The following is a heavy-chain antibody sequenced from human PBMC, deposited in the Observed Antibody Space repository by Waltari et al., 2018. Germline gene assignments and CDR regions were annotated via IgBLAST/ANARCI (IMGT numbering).Heavy chain of an antibody. CDR1: GGSFSDYY. D-gene: IGHD2-2*01. V-gene: IGHV4-34*01. CDR2: INHAGRV. CDR3: ARRVLFTRAVVFAATRPSGGMDV. Sequence: QVQLQQWGAGLLKPSETLSLTCAVYGGSFSDYYWTWIRQPPGKRLEWIGEINHAGRVNYNPSLKSRLTRSVDTSKSQFSLKLTSVTAADTAVYYCARRVLFTRAVVFAATRPSGGMDVWGQGTTVTVSS. J-gene: IGHJ6*02.